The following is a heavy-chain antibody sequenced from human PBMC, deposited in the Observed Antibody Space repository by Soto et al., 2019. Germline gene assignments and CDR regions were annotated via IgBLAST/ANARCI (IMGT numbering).Heavy chain of an antibody. J-gene: IGHJ4*02. Sequence: QVQLRESGPGLVKPSQTLSLTCTVSGGSINSGGYYWNWIRQHPGKGLEWIGYMYYSGSTYYNPFLRCRVIRSADMSEKDVPLKRSSVTAADTAVYFCARVYRQSGYSSSWVFDYWGQRTQVNVSS. CDR2: MYYSGST. D-gene: IGHD6-13*01. CDR1: GGSINSGGYY. CDR3: ARVYRQSGYSSSWVFDY. V-gene: IGHV4-31*03.